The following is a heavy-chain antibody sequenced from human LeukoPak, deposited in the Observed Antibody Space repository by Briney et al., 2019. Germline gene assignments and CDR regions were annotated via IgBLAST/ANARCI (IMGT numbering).Heavy chain of an antibody. CDR2: INAGNGNT. CDR1: GYTFTSYA. CDR3: TRRSGGTGTTLGY. D-gene: IGHD1-1*01. Sequence: ASVKVSCKASGYTFTSYAMHWVRQAPGQRLEWMGWINAGNGNTKYSQKFQGRVTITRDTSASTAYMELSSLRYEDTAVYYCTRRSGGTGTTLGYWGQGTLVTVSS. V-gene: IGHV1-3*01. J-gene: IGHJ4*02.